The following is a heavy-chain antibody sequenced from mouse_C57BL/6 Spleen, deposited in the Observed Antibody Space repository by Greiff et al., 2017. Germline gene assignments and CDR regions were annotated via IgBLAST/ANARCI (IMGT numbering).Heavy chain of an antibody. D-gene: IGHD2-4*01. CDR3: ARGDYDYDVKSHYAMDY. CDR2: IYPRSGNT. V-gene: IGHV1-81*01. J-gene: IGHJ4*01. CDR1: GYTFTSYG. Sequence: QVQLQQSGAELARPGASVKLSCKASGYTFTSYGISWVKQRTGQGLEWIGEIYPRSGNTYYNEKFKGKATLTADKSSSTEYMELRSLTSEDSAVYFCARGDYDYDVKSHYAMDYWGQGTSVTVSS.